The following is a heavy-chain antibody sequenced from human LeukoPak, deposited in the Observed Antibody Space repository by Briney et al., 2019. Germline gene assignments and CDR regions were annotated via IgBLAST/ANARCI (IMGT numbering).Heavy chain of an antibody. CDR2: IDWDDDK. J-gene: IGHJ6*02. CDR3: ARIPPGFYYYGMDV. V-gene: IGHV2-70*01. Sequence: VSGPTLVNPTQTLTLTCTLSGFSLSTSGMCVSWIRQPPGKALEWLALIDWDDDKYYSTSLKTRLTISKDTSKNQVVLTMTNMDPVDTATYYCARIPPGFYYYGMDVWGQGTTVTVSS. CDR1: GFSLSTSGMC.